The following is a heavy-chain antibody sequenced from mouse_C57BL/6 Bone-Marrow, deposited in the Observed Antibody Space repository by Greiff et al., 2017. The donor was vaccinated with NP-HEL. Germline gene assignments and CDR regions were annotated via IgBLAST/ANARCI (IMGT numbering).Heavy chain of an antibody. CDR2: IRLKSDNYAT. D-gene: IGHD2-5*01. CDR3: TSEAYYSNYCSFAY. CDR1: GFTFSNYW. Sequence: EVKVEESGGGLVQPGGSMKLSCVASGFTFSNYWMNWVRQSPEKGLEWVAQIRLKSDNYATHYAESVKGRFTISRDDSKSSVYLQMNNLRAEDTGIYYCTSEAYYSNYCSFAYWGQGTLVTVSA. J-gene: IGHJ3*01. V-gene: IGHV6-3*01.